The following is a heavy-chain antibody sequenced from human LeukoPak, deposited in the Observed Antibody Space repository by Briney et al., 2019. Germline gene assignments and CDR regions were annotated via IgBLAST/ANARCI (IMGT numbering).Heavy chain of an antibody. CDR3: ARKSPEQLVDY. V-gene: IGHV4-30-2*01. CDR2: IYHSGST. J-gene: IGHJ4*02. D-gene: IGHD6-13*01. Sequence: SETLSLTCTVSGGSISSGGYYWSWIRQPPGKGLEWIGYIYHSGSTYYNPSLKSRVTISVDRSKNQFSLKLSSVTAADTAVYYCARKSPEQLVDYWGQGTLVTVSS. CDR1: GGSISSGGYY.